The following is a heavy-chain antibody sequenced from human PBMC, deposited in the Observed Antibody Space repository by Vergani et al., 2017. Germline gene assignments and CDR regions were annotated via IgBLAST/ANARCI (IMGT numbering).Heavy chain of an antibody. D-gene: IGHD3-22*01. V-gene: IGHV3-64D*06. J-gene: IGHJ5*02. CDR1: GFTFSSYA. CDR3: VKDPGWGYDSSGYSP. Sequence: EVQLVESGGGLVQPGGSLRLSCSASGFTFSSYAMHWVRQAPGKGLEYVSAISSNGGSTYYADSVKGRFTISRDNSKNTLYLQMSRLRAEDTAVYYCVKDPGWGYDSSGYSPWGQGTLVTVSS. CDR2: ISSNGGST.